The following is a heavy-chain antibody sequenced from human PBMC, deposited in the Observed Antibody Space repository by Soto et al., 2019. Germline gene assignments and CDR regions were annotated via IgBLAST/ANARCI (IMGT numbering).Heavy chain of an antibody. V-gene: IGHV1-18*01. CDR1: GYTFTSYA. CDR3: ASGWYSGDYYYGMGV. Sequence: ASVKVSCKASGYTFTSYAMHWVRQAPGQRLEWMGWISAYNGNTNYAQKLQGRVTMTTDTSTSTAYMELRSLRSDDTAVYYCASGWYSGDYYYGMGVWGQGTTVTVSS. D-gene: IGHD6-19*01. J-gene: IGHJ6*02. CDR2: ISAYNGNT.